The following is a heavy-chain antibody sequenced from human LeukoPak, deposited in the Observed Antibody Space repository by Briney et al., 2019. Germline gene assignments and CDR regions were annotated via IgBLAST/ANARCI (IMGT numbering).Heavy chain of an antibody. Sequence: GGSLRLSCAASGFTFSSYWMSWVRQAPGKGLEWVANIKQDGGEKYYVDSVKGRFTISRDSAKNSLYLQMNSLRAEDTAVHYCARDVAVAGFAFDIWGQGTMVTVSS. CDR3: ARDVAVAGFAFDI. V-gene: IGHV3-7*01. D-gene: IGHD6-19*01. CDR1: GFTFSSYW. CDR2: IKQDGGEK. J-gene: IGHJ3*02.